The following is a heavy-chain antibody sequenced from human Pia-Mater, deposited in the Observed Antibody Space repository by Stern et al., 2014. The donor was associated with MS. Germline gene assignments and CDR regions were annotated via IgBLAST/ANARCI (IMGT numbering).Heavy chain of an antibody. D-gene: IGHD4-11*01. CDR3: ARQPDYSDFLDF. V-gene: IGHV1-3*01. CDR1: GYTFIDHS. Sequence: VQLVESGAEVKKPGASMTISCKTSGYTFIDHSIHWVRQAPGQRLEWMGGINGSAGTTNYSQKFPGRVSITRDKAPNAAYMDLSSLSPDDTAVYYCARQPDYSDFLDFWGQGTLVTVSS. CDR2: INGSAGTT. J-gene: IGHJ4*02.